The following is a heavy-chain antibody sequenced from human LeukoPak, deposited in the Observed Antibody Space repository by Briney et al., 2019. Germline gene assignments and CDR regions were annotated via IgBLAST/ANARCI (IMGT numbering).Heavy chain of an antibody. D-gene: IGHD3-3*01. Sequence: GGSLRLSCAASGFTFSTYAMGWVRQAPGKGLEWVSTISGSGVSTYYADSVKGRFTISRDNSKNTLYLQMNSLRAEDTAVYYCAKDRFYYFDYWGQGTLVTVSS. CDR2: ISGSGVST. CDR3: AKDRFYYFDY. V-gene: IGHV3-23*01. J-gene: IGHJ4*02. CDR1: GFTFSTYA.